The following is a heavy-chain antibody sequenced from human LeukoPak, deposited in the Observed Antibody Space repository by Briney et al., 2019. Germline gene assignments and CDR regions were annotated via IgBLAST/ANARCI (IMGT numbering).Heavy chain of an antibody. Sequence: SETLSLTCTVSGGSISSSSYYWGWIRQPPGKGLEWIGSIYYSGSTYYNPPLKSRVTISVDTSKNQFSLKLSSVTAADTAVYYCARHEYDYVWGSYRPYYFDYWGQGTLVTVSS. CDR3: ARHEYDYVWGSYRPYYFDY. CDR2: IYYSGST. CDR1: GGSISSSSYY. J-gene: IGHJ4*02. D-gene: IGHD3-16*02. V-gene: IGHV4-39*01.